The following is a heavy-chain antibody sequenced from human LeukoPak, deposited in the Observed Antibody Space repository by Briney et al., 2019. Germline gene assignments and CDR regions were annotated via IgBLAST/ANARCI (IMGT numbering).Heavy chain of an antibody. V-gene: IGHV4-59*01. CDR1: GDSISSYY. D-gene: IGHD1-14*01. Sequence: SETLSLTCTVSGDSISSYYWSWIRQPPGKGLEWIGYIYYSGSTNYNPSLKSRVAISVDTSKNQFSRKLNPVTAADTAVYYCARGGVLTLYFFDFWGRGTLVTVSS. CDR2: IYYSGST. CDR3: ARGGVLTLYFFDF. J-gene: IGHJ4*02.